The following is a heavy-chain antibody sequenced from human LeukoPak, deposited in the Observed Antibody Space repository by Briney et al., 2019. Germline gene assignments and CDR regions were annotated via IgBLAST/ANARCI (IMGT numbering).Heavy chain of an antibody. D-gene: IGHD3-16*01. CDR1: GLTFSSYG. CDR3: ASVTFGGVDNDY. CDR2: ISSSSYI. V-gene: IGHV3-21*01. Sequence: GGSLRLSCALSGLTFSSYGMNWVRQAPGKGLEWVSSISSSSYIYYADSVKGRFTISRDNAKNSLYLQMNSLRAEDTAVYYCASVTFGGVDNDYWGQGTLVTVSS. J-gene: IGHJ4*02.